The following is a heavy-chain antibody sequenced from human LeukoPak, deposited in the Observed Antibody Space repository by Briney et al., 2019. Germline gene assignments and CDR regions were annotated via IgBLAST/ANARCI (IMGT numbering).Heavy chain of an antibody. CDR1: GFTFSGHL. CDR2: INQGGSDK. J-gene: IGHJ4*02. V-gene: IGHV3-7*01. D-gene: IGHD1-14*01. CDR3: TRDRSRAEDD. Sequence: PGGSLRLSCAASGFTFSGHLMSWVRQAPGEGLEWVANINQGGSDKYYVDSVKGRFTISRDNANNLLYLQMNSLRGEDTAVYYCTRDRSRAEDDWGQGTLVTVSS.